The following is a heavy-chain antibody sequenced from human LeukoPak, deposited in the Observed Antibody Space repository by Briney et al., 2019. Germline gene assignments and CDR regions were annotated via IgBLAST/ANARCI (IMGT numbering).Heavy chain of an antibody. Sequence: PGGSLRLSCETSGFTFSSYGMHWVRQAPGKGLEYVAAVSSNGGRTYYANSVKGRFSISRDNSRNTLYLQMGSLRAEDTAVYYCARGASGYSSSRDFDYWGQGTLVTVSS. V-gene: IGHV3-64*01. CDR1: GFTFSSYG. D-gene: IGHD6-13*01. J-gene: IGHJ4*02. CDR2: VSSNGGRT. CDR3: ARGASGYSSSRDFDY.